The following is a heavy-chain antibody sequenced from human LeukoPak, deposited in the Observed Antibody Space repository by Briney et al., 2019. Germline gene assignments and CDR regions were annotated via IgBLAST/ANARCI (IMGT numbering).Heavy chain of an antibody. CDR2: IYYSGST. J-gene: IGHJ6*02. CDR1: GGSISSRSYY. CDR3: ARNIVVVPAAMRDYYYYYGMDV. Sequence: KPSETLSLTCTVSGGSISSRSYYWGWIRQPPGKGLEWIGSIYYSGSTYYNQSLQSRVTISIDTSKNQFYLKPSSVSAADTAVYYCARNIVVVPAAMRDYYYYYGMDVWGQGTTVTVSS. D-gene: IGHD2-2*01. V-gene: IGHV4-39*01.